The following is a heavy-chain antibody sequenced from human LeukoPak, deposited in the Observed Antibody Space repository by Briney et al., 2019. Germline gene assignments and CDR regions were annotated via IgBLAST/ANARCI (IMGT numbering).Heavy chain of an antibody. J-gene: IGHJ5*02. CDR2: IYASGST. Sequence: SETLSLTCPVSGGSISSDVYYWSWIRQPAGKGLEWIGRIYASGSTTYNSSLKSRVTISIDTAKNQFSLKLTSVTAADTAVYYCAGTRRYCSGGSCYNWFDPWGQGTLVTVSS. D-gene: IGHD2-15*01. CDR3: AGTRRYCSGGSCYNWFDP. V-gene: IGHV4-61*02. CDR1: GGSISSDVYY.